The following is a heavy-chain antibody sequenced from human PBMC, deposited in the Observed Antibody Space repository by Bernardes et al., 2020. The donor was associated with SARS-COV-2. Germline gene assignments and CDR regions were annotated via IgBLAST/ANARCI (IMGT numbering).Heavy chain of an antibody. Sequence: GGSLRLSCAASGFTFSRYWMTWVRQAPGKGLEWVANIKEDGSQKYYVDSVKGRFTISRDNAKNSLYLQMNSLKAEDTAVYYCARSNPGDFWSAYSFDFWGQGTLVTVSS. V-gene: IGHV3-7*05. CDR2: IKEDGSQK. CDR1: GFTFSRYW. J-gene: IGHJ4*02. D-gene: IGHD3-3*01. CDR3: ARSNPGDFWSAYSFDF.